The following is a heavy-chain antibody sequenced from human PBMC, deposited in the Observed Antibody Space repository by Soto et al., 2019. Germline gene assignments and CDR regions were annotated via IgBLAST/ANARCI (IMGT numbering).Heavy chain of an antibody. CDR2: ISYDGSNK. CDR1: GFTFSSYA. J-gene: IGHJ4*02. Sequence: ESGGGVVQPGRSLRLSCAASGFTFSSYAMHWVRQAPGKGLEWVAVISYDGSNKYYADSVKGRFTISRDNSKNTLYLQMNSLRAEDTAVYYCASSTTVVPPFDYWGQGTLVTVSS. D-gene: IGHD4-17*01. V-gene: IGHV3-30-3*01. CDR3: ASSTTVVPPFDY.